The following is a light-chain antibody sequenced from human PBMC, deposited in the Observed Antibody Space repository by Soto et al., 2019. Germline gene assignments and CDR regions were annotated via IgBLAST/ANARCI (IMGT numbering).Light chain of an antibody. CDR2: GAS. V-gene: IGKV3-20*01. CDR1: QSVSSNN. Sequence: EIVLTQSPGTLSLSPGERATLSCRASQSVSSNNLVWYQQKPGQAPRLLIYGASRRAIGIPDRFSGSGSGTDFNISITRLEPEDLELDYCQHYDNPPLTSGGVTKVEI. J-gene: IGKJ4*01. CDR3: QHYDNPPLT.